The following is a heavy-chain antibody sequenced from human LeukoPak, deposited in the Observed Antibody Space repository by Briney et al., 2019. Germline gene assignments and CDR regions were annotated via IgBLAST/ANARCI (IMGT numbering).Heavy chain of an antibody. Sequence: SETLSLTCTVSGDSISSYYWSWIRQPAGRGLEWIGRIYVSGSTSYNPSLKSRVTISVDTSKNQFSLKLSSVTAADTAVYYCARNGYYYGMDVWGQGTTVTVSS. CDR2: IYVSGST. CDR3: ARNGYYYGMDV. CDR1: GDSISSYY. D-gene: IGHD1-1*01. J-gene: IGHJ6*02. V-gene: IGHV4-4*07.